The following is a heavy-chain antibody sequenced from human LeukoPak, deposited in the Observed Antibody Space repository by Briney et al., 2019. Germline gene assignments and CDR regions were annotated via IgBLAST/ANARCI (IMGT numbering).Heavy chain of an antibody. Sequence: GRSLRLSCAASGFTFSSYGMHWLRKAPGKGLEWVAVIWYDGSNKYYADSVKGRFTIARDNSKNTLYLQMNSLRAEDTAVYYCARGPYYYDSSGWVLFDYWGQGTLVTVSS. V-gene: IGHV3-33*01. CDR3: ARGPYYYDSSGWVLFDY. CDR1: GFTFSSYG. J-gene: IGHJ4*02. D-gene: IGHD3-22*01. CDR2: IWYDGSNK.